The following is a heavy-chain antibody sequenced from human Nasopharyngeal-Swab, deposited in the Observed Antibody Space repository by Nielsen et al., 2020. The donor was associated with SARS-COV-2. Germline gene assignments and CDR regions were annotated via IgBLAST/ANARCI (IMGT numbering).Heavy chain of an antibody. V-gene: IGHV5-51*01. D-gene: IGHD6-19*01. Sequence: GEPLKISCKGSGYSFTSYWIGWVRQMPGKGLEWMGIIYPGDSDTRYSPSFQGQVTISADKSISTAYLQWSSLKASDTAMYYCARQTKQWLSDFDYWGQGTLVTVSS. CDR3: ARQTKQWLSDFDY. CDR1: GYSFTSYW. J-gene: IGHJ4*02. CDR2: IYPGDSDT.